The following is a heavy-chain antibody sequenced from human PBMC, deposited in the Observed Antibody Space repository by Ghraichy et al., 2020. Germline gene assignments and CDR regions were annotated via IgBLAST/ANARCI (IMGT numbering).Heavy chain of an antibody. CDR1: GFTVSSNY. V-gene: IGHV3-53*01. CDR2: IYSGGST. J-gene: IGHJ4*02. D-gene: IGHD4-23*01. Sequence: GGSLRLSCAASGFTVSSNYMSWVRQAPGKGLEWVSVIYSGGSTYYADSVKGRFTISRDNSKNTLYLQMNSLRAEDTAVYYCARMPPTTLDFDYWGQGTLVTVSS. CDR3: ARMPPTTLDFDY.